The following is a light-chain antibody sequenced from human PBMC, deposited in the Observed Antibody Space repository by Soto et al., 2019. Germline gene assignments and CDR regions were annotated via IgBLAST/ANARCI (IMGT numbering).Light chain of an antibody. Sequence: QSVLTQPASVSGSPGQSITISCTGTSSDVGSYNLVSWYQQHPSKAPKLMIYEVSKRPSGVSKRFSGSKSGNTASLTISGLQAEDEADYYCCSYAGSSTFVFGTGTKVTVL. CDR1: SSDVGSYNL. CDR3: CSYAGSSTFV. J-gene: IGLJ1*01. V-gene: IGLV2-23*02. CDR2: EVS.